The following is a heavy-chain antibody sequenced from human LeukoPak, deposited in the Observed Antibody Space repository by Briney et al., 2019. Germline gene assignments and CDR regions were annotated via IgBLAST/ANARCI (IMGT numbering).Heavy chain of an antibody. CDR1: GYSFTTYW. D-gene: IGHD5-24*01. J-gene: IGHJ6*03. Sequence: GESLKTSCKASGYSFTTYWIVWVRQMPGKGLEWMGIIYPGDSDVRYSPSFQGQVTISVDRSISTAYLQWSSLKASDTAMYFCAKAIDGYNYGYYYMDVWGKGTTITVSS. CDR3: AKAIDGYNYGYYYMDV. CDR2: IYPGDSDV. V-gene: IGHV5-51*01.